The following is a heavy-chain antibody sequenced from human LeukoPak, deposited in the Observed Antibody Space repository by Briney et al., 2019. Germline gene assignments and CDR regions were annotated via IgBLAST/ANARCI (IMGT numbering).Heavy chain of an antibody. J-gene: IGHJ4*02. V-gene: IGHV3-66*01. Sequence: GGSLRLSCAASGFXVSSNYMSWVRQAPGMGLEWVSVIYSGGSTYYADSVKGRFTISRDNSKNMLYLQMNSLRAEDTAVYYCARWAAAVDYWGQGTLVTVSS. CDR1: GFXVSSNY. CDR3: ARWAAAVDY. D-gene: IGHD6-13*01. CDR2: IYSGGST.